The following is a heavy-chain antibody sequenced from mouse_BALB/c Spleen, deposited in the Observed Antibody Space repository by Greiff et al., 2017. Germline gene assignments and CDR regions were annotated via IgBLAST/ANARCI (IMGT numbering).Heavy chain of an antibody. J-gene: IGHJ4*01. D-gene: IGHD1-1*01. CDR2: ISYSGST. CDR3: ARWYYGRGDY. Sequence: VQLQQSGPGLVKPSQSLSLTCTVTGYSITSDYAWNWIRQFPGNKLEWMGYISYSGSTSYNPSLKSRISITRDTSKNQFFLQLNSVTTEDTATYYCARWYYGRGDYWGQGTSVTVSS. V-gene: IGHV3-2*02. CDR1: GYSITSDYA.